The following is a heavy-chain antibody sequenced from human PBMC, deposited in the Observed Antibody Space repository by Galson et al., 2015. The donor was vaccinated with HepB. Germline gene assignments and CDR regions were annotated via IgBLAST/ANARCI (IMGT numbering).Heavy chain of an antibody. J-gene: IGHJ4*02. CDR3: ASLVGASPGYY. CDR1: GDSVSRGSYY. D-gene: IGHD1-26*01. CDR2: VYYTGDT. V-gene: IGHV4-39*01. Sequence: LTCTVSGDSVSRGSYYWGWIRQPPGKGLEWIGSVYYTGDTYYNPPLKSRVTVSMDTSKNQFSLKLRSVTAADTAVYYCASLVGASPGYYWGQGTLVTVSS.